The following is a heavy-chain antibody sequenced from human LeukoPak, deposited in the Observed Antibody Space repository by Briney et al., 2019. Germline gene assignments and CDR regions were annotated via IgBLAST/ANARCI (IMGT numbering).Heavy chain of an antibody. CDR2: IYNSGTT. Sequence: SETLSLTCTVSGDSISSFFWTWIRQPAGKGLEWIGRIYNSGTTNYYPSLKSRVTMSVDTSKNEISLKLSSMTAADTAVYYCARGGQWFDPWGQGILVTVSS. V-gene: IGHV4-4*07. CDR1: GDSISSFF. CDR3: ARGGQWFDP. J-gene: IGHJ5*02.